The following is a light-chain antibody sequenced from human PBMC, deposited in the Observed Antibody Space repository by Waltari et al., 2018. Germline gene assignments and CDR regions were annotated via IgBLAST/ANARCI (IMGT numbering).Light chain of an antibody. Sequence: EIVMTQSPVILSVSPGDGANLSCRASQNVGSDLAWYQQKPGQPPRLLIYDASTRASDIPARFSGRGSGTEFTLTISSLQSEDFAIYYCQQYNERPPLTFGGGTKVDIK. V-gene: IGKV3-15*01. CDR3: QQYNERPPLT. CDR1: QNVGSD. CDR2: DAS. J-gene: IGKJ4*01.